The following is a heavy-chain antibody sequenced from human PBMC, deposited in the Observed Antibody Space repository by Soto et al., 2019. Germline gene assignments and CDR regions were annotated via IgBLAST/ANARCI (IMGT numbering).Heavy chain of an antibody. D-gene: IGHD3-3*01. CDR1: GLTFSKAW. Sequence: EVQLVESGGGLVKPGGSLRLSCAASGLTFSKAWMSWVRQAPGKGLEWVGRIKSKTDGGTTDYAAPVKGRFTITRDDSKNTLYLQMNSLKTEDTAVYYCTTDALRFLEWLSYWGPGTLVTVSS. CDR2: IKSKTDGGTT. CDR3: TTDALRFLEWLSY. V-gene: IGHV3-15*01. J-gene: IGHJ4*02.